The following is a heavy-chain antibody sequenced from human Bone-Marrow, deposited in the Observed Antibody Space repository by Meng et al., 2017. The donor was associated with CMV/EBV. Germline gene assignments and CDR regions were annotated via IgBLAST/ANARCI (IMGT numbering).Heavy chain of an antibody. V-gene: IGHV3-15*07. CDR1: GFTFRNAW. Sequence: SGFTFRNAWMNWVRQAPGKGLEWVGHIRSETDSVTADYAAPVKGRFTISRDDSKNTLYLQMNSLKTEDTAIYFCTTEDYVDIGFDHWGQGSLVTVSS. D-gene: IGHD4-17*01. CDR2: IRSETDSVTA. J-gene: IGHJ4*02. CDR3: TTEDYVDIGFDH.